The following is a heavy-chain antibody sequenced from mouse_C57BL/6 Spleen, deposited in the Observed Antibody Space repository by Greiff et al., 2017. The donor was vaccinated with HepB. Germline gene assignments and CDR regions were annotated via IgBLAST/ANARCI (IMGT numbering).Heavy chain of an antibody. CDR1: GYTFTDYY. Sequence: VQLQQSGPVLVKPGASVKMSCKASGYTFTDYYMNWVKQSHGKSLEWIGVINPYNGGTSYNQKFKGKATLTVDKSSSTAYMELNSLTSEDSAVYYCASLITTVEDYWGQGTTLTVSS. D-gene: IGHD1-1*01. V-gene: IGHV1-19*01. J-gene: IGHJ2*01. CDR3: ASLITTVEDY. CDR2: INPYNGGT.